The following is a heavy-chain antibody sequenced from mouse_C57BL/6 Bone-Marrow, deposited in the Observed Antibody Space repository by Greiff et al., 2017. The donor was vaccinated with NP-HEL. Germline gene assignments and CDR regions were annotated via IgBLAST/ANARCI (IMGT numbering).Heavy chain of an antibody. CDR3: ARWDLSGSSYFWYFDV. CDR1: GYTFTSYW. D-gene: IGHD1-1*01. J-gene: IGHJ1*03. Sequence: QVQLKQPGAELVKPGASVKLSCKASGYTFTSYWMQWVKQRPGQGLEWIGEIDPSDSYTNYNQKFKGKATLTVDTSSSTAYMQLSSLTSEDSAVYDCARWDLSGSSYFWYFDVWGTGTTVTVSS. CDR2: IDPSDSYT. V-gene: IGHV1-50*01.